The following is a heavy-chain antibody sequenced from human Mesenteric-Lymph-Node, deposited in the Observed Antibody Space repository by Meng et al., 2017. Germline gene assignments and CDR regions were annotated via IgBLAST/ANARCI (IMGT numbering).Heavy chain of an antibody. CDR1: GGSISTSGYY. J-gene: IGHJ5*02. D-gene: IGHD6-19*01. CDR2: IGHSGFT. V-gene: IGHV4-39*01. CDR3: VRSSAWVRTGFDP. Sequence: QRQLQEPGPGRVRPSEALSLTCSVSGGSISTSGYYWGWIRQPPGKGLEWIGSIGHSGFTYYTPSLKSRVTVSIDTSRNQFSLWLTSVTAADTAVYYCVRSSAWVRTGFDPWGQGTLVTVSS.